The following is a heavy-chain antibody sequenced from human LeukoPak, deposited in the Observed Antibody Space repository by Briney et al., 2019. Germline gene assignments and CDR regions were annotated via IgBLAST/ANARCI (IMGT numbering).Heavy chain of an antibody. D-gene: IGHD6-13*01. V-gene: IGHV3-23*01. CDR2: ISGSGGST. Sequence: PGGSLRLSCAASGFTFSSYSMNWVRQAPGKGLEWVSAISGSGGSTYYADSVKGRFTISRDNSKNTLYLQMNSLRAEDTAVYYCAKEPKYSSSWYFDYWGQGTLVTVSS. CDR3: AKEPKYSSSWYFDY. CDR1: GFTFSSYS. J-gene: IGHJ4*02.